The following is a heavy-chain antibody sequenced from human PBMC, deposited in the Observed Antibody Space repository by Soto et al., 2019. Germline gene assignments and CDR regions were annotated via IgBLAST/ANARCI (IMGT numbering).Heavy chain of an antibody. J-gene: IGHJ4*02. D-gene: IGHD2-21*01. Sequence: ASVKVSCKASGYTFTYNCMNWVRQAPGQGLGWMGRINPSGGSTRAAQKFQGRVTMTRDTSTSTADMELSSLRSEDTAVYYCWSFPHISLNQYIKYYFDYWGQGTLVTVSS. CDR1: GYTFTYNC. V-gene: IGHV1-46*01. CDR3: WSFPHISLNQYIKYYFDY. CDR2: INPSGGST.